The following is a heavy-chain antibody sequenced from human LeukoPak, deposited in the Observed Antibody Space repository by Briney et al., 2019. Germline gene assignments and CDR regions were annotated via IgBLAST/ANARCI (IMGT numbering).Heavy chain of an antibody. J-gene: IGHJ4*02. CDR1: GYIFTSYW. D-gene: IGHD3-22*01. CDR3: ARRYESSGYFEF. Sequence: GASLQISCKGSGYIFTSYWIGWVRQMPGKGLEWMGIIYPGDSDTRYSPSFQRQVTISADKSISTAYLQWNSLKASDTAMYYCARRYESSGYFEFWGQGTLVTVSS. V-gene: IGHV5-51*01. CDR2: IYPGDSDT.